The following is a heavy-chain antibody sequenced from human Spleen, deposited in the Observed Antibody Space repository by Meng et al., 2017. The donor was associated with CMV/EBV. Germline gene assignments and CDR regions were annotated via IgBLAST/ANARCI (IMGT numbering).Heavy chain of an antibody. Sequence: ESLKISCAASGFTVSSNYMSWIRQPPGKGLEWIGSMHHRGPTYYNPSLKSRVTISVATSNNQFSLNLNSVTAADTAVYYCARRLTRWGTDVWGQGTTVTVSS. CDR3: ARRLTRWGTDV. D-gene: IGHD2-8*02. CDR1: GFTVSSNY. CDR2: MHHRGPT. V-gene: IGHV4-38-2*01. J-gene: IGHJ6*02.